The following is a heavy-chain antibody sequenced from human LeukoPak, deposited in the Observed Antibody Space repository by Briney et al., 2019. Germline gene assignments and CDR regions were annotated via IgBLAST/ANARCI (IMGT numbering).Heavy chain of an antibody. CDR3: ARVRGSYSWYFDL. Sequence: KPSETLSLTCAVSGGSFSGYYWSWIRQPPGKGLEWIGEINHSGSTNYNPSLKSRVTMSVDTSKNQCSLNLSSVTAADTAVYYCARVRGSYSWYFDLWGRGTLVTVSS. J-gene: IGHJ2*01. CDR1: GGSFSGYY. V-gene: IGHV4-34*01. D-gene: IGHD1-26*01. CDR2: INHSGST.